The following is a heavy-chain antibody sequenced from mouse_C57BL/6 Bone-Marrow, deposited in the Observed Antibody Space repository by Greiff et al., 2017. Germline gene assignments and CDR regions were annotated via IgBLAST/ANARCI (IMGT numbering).Heavy chain of an antibody. V-gene: IGHV1-81*01. CDR3: ERDPFIYYYGSSWFAY. CDR1: GYTFTSYG. J-gene: IGHJ3*01. CDR2: IYPRSGNT. D-gene: IGHD1-1*01. Sequence: QVQLKQSGAELARPGASVKLSCKASGYTFTSYGISWVKQRTGQGLEWIGEIYPRSGNTYYNEKFKGKATLTADKSSSTGYMELRSLTSEDSAVYFCERDPFIYYYGSSWFAYWGQGTLVTVSA.